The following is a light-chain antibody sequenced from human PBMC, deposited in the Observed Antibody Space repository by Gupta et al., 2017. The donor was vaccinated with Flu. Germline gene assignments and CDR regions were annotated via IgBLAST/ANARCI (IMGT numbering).Light chain of an antibody. CDR1: QSVGSS. Sequence: EIVMTQSPATLSVSPGERATLSCRASQSVGSSLAWYQKKPGQAPRLLIYAAFIRATGIPARFTGSGSGTEFTLTISSLQSEDFAFYYCQHYNSWPFTFGPGTKLDI. V-gene: IGKV3-15*01. J-gene: IGKJ3*01. CDR3: QHYNSWPFT. CDR2: AAF.